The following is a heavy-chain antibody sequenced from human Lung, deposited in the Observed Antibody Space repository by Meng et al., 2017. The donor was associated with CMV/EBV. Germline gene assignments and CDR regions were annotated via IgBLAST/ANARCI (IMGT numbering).Heavy chain of an antibody. CDR1: GGSISSSSYY. J-gene: IGHJ4*02. CDR3: ASLPKVSIATTGPN. V-gene: IGHV4-39*07. D-gene: IGHD6-13*01. Sequence: SXTXSLXXTVSGGSISSSSYYWGWIRQPPGQGLEWIGSIYYSGNTYYKPSHQSRVTITADTSKSQLSLVLRSVTAADTAVYYCASLPKVSIATTGPNSGQGXMVTVSS. CDR2: IYYSGNT.